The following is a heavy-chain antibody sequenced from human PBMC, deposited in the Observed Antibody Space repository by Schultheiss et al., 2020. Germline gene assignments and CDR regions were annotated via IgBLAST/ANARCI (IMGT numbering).Heavy chain of an antibody. CDR2: IYHSGST. Sequence: SETLSLTCTVSGGSISSSNWWSWVRQPPGKGLEWIGEIYHSGSTNYNPSLKSRVTISVDTSKNQFSLKLSSVTAADTAVYYCARVRIAAAEFDYWGQGTLVTVSS. CDR3: ARVRIAAAEFDY. J-gene: IGHJ4*02. V-gene: IGHV4-4*02. CDR1: GGSISSSNW. D-gene: IGHD6-13*01.